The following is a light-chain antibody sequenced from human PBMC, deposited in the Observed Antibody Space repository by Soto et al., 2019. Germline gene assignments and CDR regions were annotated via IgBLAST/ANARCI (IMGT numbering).Light chain of an antibody. Sequence: DIVLTQSPDSLAVSLGERATINCKSSQSVFDSLHNKNQLGWYQQRPGQPPKLLISWASTRESGVPERFSGSGSGTDFTLTISSLQAEDVAVDYCHQYYRPPFTFGPGSKVDIK. CDR1: QSVFDSLHNKNQ. CDR2: WAS. V-gene: IGKV4-1*01. CDR3: HQYYRPPFT. J-gene: IGKJ3*01.